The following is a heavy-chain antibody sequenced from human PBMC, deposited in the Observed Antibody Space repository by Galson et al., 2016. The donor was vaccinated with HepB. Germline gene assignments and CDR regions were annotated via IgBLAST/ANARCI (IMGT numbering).Heavy chain of an antibody. V-gene: IGHV6-1*01. J-gene: IGHJ5*02. Sequence: CAISGDSVSRNSAAWNWIRQSPSRGLEWLGRTYYRSKWYNDYAVSVKSRVTINPDTSKNQFSLQLNSVTPEDTAVYYCARTIWFGNNWFDPWGQGTLVTVSS. CDR3: ARTIWFGNNWFDP. D-gene: IGHD3-10*01. CDR2: TYYRSKWYN. CDR1: GDSVSRNSAA.